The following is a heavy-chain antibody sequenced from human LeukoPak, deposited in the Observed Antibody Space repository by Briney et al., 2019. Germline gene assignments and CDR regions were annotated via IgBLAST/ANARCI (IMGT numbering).Heavy chain of an antibody. CDR2: IYYSGSP. CDR1: GGSINNYY. V-gene: IGHV4-59*01. CDR3: ARYGGYFDY. J-gene: IGHJ4*02. D-gene: IGHD3-10*01. Sequence: SETLSLTCTVSGGSINNYYWSWIRQPPGKGLEWIGHIYYSGSPNYNPSLKSRVTISVDTSKNQFSLKLNSVTAADTAVYYCARYGGYFDYWGQGTLVTVSS.